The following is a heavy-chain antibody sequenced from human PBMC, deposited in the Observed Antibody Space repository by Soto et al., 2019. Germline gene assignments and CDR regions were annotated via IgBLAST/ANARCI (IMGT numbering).Heavy chain of an antibody. CDR1: GGTFSSYA. CDR2: IIPIFGTA. D-gene: IGHD3-3*01. Sequence: QVQLVLSGAEVKKPGSSVKVSCKASGGTFSSYAISWVRQAPGQGLEWMGGIIPIFGTANYAQKFQGRVTITADESTSTAYMELSSLRSEDTAVYYCARRITIFGVVSHYYYYGMDVWGQGTTVTVSS. V-gene: IGHV1-69*01. CDR3: ARRITIFGVVSHYYYYGMDV. J-gene: IGHJ6*02.